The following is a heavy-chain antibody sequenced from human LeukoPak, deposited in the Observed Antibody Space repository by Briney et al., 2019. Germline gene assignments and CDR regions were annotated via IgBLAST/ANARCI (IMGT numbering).Heavy chain of an antibody. Sequence: GGSLRLSCIASGFTFSSYSMNWVRQVPGKGLEWVSHISSSSSTIYYADSVKGRFAISRDNAKNSLYLQMNSLRAEDTAVYYCARAYYYDSSGYYYFDYWGQGTLVTVSS. V-gene: IGHV3-48*04. J-gene: IGHJ4*02. CDR2: ISSSSSTI. CDR1: GFTFSSYS. CDR3: ARAYYYDSSGYYYFDY. D-gene: IGHD3-22*01.